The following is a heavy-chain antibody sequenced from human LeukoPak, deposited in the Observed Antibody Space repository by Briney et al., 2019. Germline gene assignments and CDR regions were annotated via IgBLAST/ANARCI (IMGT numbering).Heavy chain of an antibody. J-gene: IGHJ4*02. CDR3: ARYSSGWYCLDY. Sequence: GGSLRLSCAASGFTFSSYAMSWVRPAPGKGLEWVSAISGGGSTYYADSVKGRFTISRDNSKNTLYLHMNSLRAEDTAVYYCARYSSGWYCLDYWGQGTLVTVSS. V-gene: IGHV3-23*01. CDR1: GFTFSSYA. D-gene: IGHD6-19*01. CDR2: ISGGGST.